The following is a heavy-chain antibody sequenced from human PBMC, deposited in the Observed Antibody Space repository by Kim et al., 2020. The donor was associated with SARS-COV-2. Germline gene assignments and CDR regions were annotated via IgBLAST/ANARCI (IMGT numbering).Heavy chain of an antibody. V-gene: IGHV3-30-3*01. D-gene: IGHD2-2*01. CDR1: GFTFRSYA. CDR2: ISYDGSNK. J-gene: IGHJ4*02. Sequence: GGSLRLSCAASGFTFRSYAMHWVRQAPGKGLEWLAFISYDGSNKYYADSVQGRFTISIDNSKNTLYLQMSSLRTEDTAVYYCASESVYCSSSSCPSGYFDYWGQGTLVTVSS. CDR3: ASESVYCSSSSCPSGYFDY.